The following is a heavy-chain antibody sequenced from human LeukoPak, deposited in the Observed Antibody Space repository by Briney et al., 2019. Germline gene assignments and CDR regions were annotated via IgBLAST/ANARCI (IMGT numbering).Heavy chain of an antibody. CDR1: RFTLSTYW. Sequence: QSGGSLRLSCAASRFTLSTYWMSWVRQAPGKGLEWVAHIKQDGSQEYYVDSVKGRFTISRDSAKNSLYLQMNSLRAEDTAVYYCARGVPYDSWSGPRYSDYWGQGTLVTVSS. D-gene: IGHD3-3*01. V-gene: IGHV3-7*01. CDR3: ARGVPYDSWSGPRYSDY. CDR2: IKQDGSQE. J-gene: IGHJ4*02.